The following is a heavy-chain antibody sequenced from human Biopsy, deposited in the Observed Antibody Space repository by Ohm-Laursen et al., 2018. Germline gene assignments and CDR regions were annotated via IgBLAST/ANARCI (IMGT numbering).Heavy chain of an antibody. CDR2: IYYSGST. V-gene: IGHV4-59*12. D-gene: IGHD6-6*01. J-gene: IGHJ4*02. Sequence: TLSLTCTVSGGSIPSYYRSWIRRPPGKRLEWIGYIYYSGSTNYNPSLKSRVTISEDRSKNQFSLKLKSVTAADTAVYYCATSLPSHWGSAALENWGQGILVTVSS. CDR1: GGSIPSYY. CDR3: ATSLPSHWGSAALEN.